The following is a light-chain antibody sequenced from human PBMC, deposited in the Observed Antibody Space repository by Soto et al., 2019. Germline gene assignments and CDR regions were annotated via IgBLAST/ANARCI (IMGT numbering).Light chain of an antibody. CDR2: SAS. CDR1: QHVDRY. CDR3: KQSSNIPWT. Sequence: DIQMTQSPSSLSASVGDSVTITCRTSQHVDRYLSWYQQIPGRAPKLLIYSASSLVSGVQPRFRGSASGTEFTLSIRSLQREDFATYFCKQSSNIPWTFGQGTKVDIK. J-gene: IGKJ1*01. V-gene: IGKV1-39*01.